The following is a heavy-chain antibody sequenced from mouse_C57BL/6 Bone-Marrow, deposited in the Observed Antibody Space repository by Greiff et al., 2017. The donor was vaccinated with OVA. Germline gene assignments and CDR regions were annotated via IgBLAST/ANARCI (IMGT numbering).Heavy chain of an antibody. CDR2: ISNLAYSI. J-gene: IGHJ2*01. Sequence: EVQRVESGGGLVQPGGSLKLSCAASGFTFSDYGMAWVRQAPRKGPEWVAFISNLAYSIYYADTVTGRFTISRENAKNTLYLEMSSLRSEDTAMYYCARQGNYYGSSSYYFDYWGQGTTLTVSS. D-gene: IGHD1-1*01. V-gene: IGHV5-15*01. CDR3: ARQGNYYGSSSYYFDY. CDR1: GFTFSDYG.